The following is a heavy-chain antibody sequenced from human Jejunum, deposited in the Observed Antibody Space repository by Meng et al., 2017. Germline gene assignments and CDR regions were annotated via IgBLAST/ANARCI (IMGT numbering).Heavy chain of an antibody. D-gene: IGHD6-19*01. J-gene: IGHJ5*02. Sequence: GGSLRLSCAASGFTFTLYWMSWVRQAPGKGLEWVAHIKEDGSDKYYVDSVKGRFTISRDNAKNSLYLQMNSLRAEDTAVYFCARGPFTTGWTYNWYDPWGQGTLVTVSS. CDR2: IKEDGSDK. V-gene: IGHV3-7*01. CDR1: GFTFTLYW. CDR3: ARGPFTTGWTYNWYDP.